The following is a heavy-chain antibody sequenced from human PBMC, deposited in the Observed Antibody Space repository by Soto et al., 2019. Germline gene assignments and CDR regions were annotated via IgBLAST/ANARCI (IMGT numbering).Heavy chain of an antibody. CDR1: GNGFSMHA. D-gene: IGHD2-15*01. J-gene: IGHJ3*02. Sequence: PVESVTISCDRSGNGFSMHAVGCLPQMPGKRLEWVEIIYPGNSNIIYSPSFQCQVTISTDTGLSTTYLQRDPLKPSDTPIYFCASDSHCDGGNCPLGGFDMWGRGTMVTVSS. CDR3: ASDSHCDGGNCPLGGFDM. CDR2: IYPGNSNI. V-gene: IGHV5-51*01.